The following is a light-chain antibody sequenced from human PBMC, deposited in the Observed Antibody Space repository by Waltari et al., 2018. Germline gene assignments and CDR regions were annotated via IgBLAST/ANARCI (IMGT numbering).Light chain of an antibody. V-gene: IGLV1-40*01. J-gene: IGLJ3*02. Sequence: QSVLPQPPSVSGAPGQRVTISCTGSSSNIGAGFHVHWYQQLPGTAPKLLIYGNSNRPSGVPDRFSGSKSGTSASLAITGLQAEDEADYYCQSYDSSLSGSVFGGGTKLTVL. CDR1: SSNIGAGFH. CDR2: GNS. CDR3: QSYDSSLSGSV.